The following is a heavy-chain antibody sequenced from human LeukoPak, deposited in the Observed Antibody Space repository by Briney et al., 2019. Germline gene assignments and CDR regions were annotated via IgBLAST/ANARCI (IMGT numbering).Heavy chain of an antibody. D-gene: IGHD3-10*01. V-gene: IGHV1-2*04. CDR1: GYTFTGYY. CDR2: INPNSGGT. Sequence: GASVKVSCKASGYTFTGYYLHWVRQAPGQGLEWMGWINPNSGGTNYAQKFQGWVTMTRDTSISTAYMELSRLRSDDTAVYYCARAQSYLWFGEYNWFDPWGQGTLVTVSS. J-gene: IGHJ5*02. CDR3: ARAQSYLWFGEYNWFDP.